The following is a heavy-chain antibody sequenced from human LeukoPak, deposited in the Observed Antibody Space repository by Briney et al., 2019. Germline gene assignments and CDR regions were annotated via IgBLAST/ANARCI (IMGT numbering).Heavy chain of an antibody. CDR3: ARAGASSSTWYYPFDY. CDR2: IYHTGNT. J-gene: IGHJ4*02. Sequence: SETLSLTCTVSGYSISTGYYWGWVRQPPGKGLEWIAIIYHTGNTYYNPSLKSRVTISQDMSKNQFSVRLTSVTAADTAVYYCARAGASSSTWYYPFDYWGQGTLVTVS. CDR1: GYSISTGYY. V-gene: IGHV4-38-2*02. D-gene: IGHD6-13*01.